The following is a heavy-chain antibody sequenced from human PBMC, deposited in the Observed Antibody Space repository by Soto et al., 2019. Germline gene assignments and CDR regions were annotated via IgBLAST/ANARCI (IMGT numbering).Heavy chain of an antibody. V-gene: IGHV1-69*13. J-gene: IGHJ4*02. D-gene: IGHD1-1*01. CDR1: GGTFSNYS. Sequence: SVNVSFKAPGGTFSNYSINWVRPAPGQWLELMGGIIPFFGTANHAQKFQGRVTITADEYTSTAYMELSSLRSEDTAVYYCARGPGAYNYLGYWGQRTMVTVSS. CDR2: IIPFFGTA. CDR3: ARGPGAYNYLGY.